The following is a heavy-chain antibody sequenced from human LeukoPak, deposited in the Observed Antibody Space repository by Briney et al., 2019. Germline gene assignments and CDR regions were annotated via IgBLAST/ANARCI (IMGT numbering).Heavy chain of an antibody. V-gene: IGHV4-59*01. D-gene: IGHD1-26*01. J-gene: IGHJ2*01. CDR2: IYYSGST. CDR3: ARDFGS. Sequence: PSETLSLTCTVSGGYISSYYWSWIRQPPGKGLEWIGYIYYSGSTNYNPSLKSRVTISVDTSKNQFSLKLSSVTAADTAVYYCARDFGSWGRGTLVTVSS. CDR1: GGYISSYY.